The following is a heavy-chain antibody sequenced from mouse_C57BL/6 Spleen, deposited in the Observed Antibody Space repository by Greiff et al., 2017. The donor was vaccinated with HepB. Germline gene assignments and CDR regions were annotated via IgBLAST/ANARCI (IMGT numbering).Heavy chain of an antibody. D-gene: IGHD1-1*01. J-gene: IGHJ1*03. Sequence: EVHLVESGEGLVKPGGSLKLSCAASGFTFSSYAMSWVRQTPEKRLEWVAYISSGGDYIYYADTVKGRFTISRDNARNTLYLQMSSLKSEDTAMYYCTRDPYYGSSLYWYFDVWGTGTTVTVSS. CDR1: GFTFSSYA. V-gene: IGHV5-9-1*02. CDR2: ISSGGDYI. CDR3: TRDPYYGSSLYWYFDV.